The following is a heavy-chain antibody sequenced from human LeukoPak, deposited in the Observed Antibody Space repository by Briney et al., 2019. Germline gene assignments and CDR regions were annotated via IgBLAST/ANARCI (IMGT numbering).Heavy chain of an antibody. CDR3: ARGKFASAWFDY. Sequence: PGGSLRLSCAASGXTFSSYTMTWVRQAPGKGLEWVSSISSSSTSIYYADSVKGRFTVSRDNAENSLYLQMNSLRAEDTALYYCARGKFASAWFDYWGLGTLVTVSS. D-gene: IGHD6-19*01. J-gene: IGHJ4*02. CDR2: ISSSSTSI. V-gene: IGHV3-21*01. CDR1: GXTFSSYT.